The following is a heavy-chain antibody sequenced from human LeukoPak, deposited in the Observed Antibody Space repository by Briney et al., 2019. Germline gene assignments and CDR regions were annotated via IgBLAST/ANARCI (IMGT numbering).Heavy chain of an antibody. V-gene: IGHV4-4*02. J-gene: IGHJ5*02. D-gene: IGHD2-15*01. Sequence: SETLSLTCAVSGGSISSSNWWSWVRQPPGKGLEWIGEIYHSGSTNYNPSLKSRVTISVDKSKNQFSLKLSSVTAADTAVYYCARVVVAATAGPRNWFDPWGQGTLVTVSS. CDR1: GGSISSSNW. CDR2: IYHSGST. CDR3: ARVVVAATAGPRNWFDP.